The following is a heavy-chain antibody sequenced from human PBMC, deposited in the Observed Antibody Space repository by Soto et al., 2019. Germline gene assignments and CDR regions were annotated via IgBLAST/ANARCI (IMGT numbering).Heavy chain of an antibody. J-gene: IGHJ6*02. V-gene: IGHV1-58*01. CDR1: GFTFTSSA. CDR2: IVVGSGNT. CDR3: ADQTPAGYYGMDV. Sequence: SVKVSCKASGFTFTSSAVQWVRQARGQRLEWIGWIVVGSGNTNYAQKFQERVTITRDMSTSTAYMELSSLRSEDTAVYYCADQTPAGYYGMDVWGQGTTVTVSS.